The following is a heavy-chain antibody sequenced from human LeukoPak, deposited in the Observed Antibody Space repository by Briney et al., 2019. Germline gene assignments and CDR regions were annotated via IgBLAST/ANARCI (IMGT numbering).Heavy chain of an antibody. CDR1: GGSFSGYY. CDR3: ARNEGQQLSRRWFDP. V-gene: IGHV4-34*01. Sequence: SETLSLTCAVYGGSFSGYYWSWIRQPPGKGLEWIGEINHSGSTNYNPSLKSRVTISVDTSKNQFSLKLSSVTAADTAVYYCARNEGQQLSRRWFDPWGQGTLVTVSS. J-gene: IGHJ5*02. D-gene: IGHD6-13*01. CDR2: INHSGST.